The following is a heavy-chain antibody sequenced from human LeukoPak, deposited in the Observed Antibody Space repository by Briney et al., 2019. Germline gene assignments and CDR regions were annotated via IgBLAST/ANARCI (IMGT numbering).Heavy chain of an antibody. CDR2: FDPEDGET. CDR1: GYTLTELS. J-gene: IGHJ4*02. CDR3: ATSGRSSWY. Sequence: VASVKVSCKVPGYTLTELSMHWVRQAPGKGLEWMGGFDPEDGETIYAQKFQGRVTMTEDTSTDTAYMQLSSLRSEDTAVYYCATSGRSSWYWGQGTLVTVSS. V-gene: IGHV1-24*01. D-gene: IGHD6-13*01.